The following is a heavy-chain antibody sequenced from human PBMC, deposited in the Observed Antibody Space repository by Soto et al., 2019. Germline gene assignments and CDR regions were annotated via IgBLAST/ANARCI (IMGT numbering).Heavy chain of an antibody. D-gene: IGHD6-19*01. V-gene: IGHV4-30-4*01. J-gene: IGHJ4*02. CDR3: ARAYRSGYDN. CDR1: GGSISSGDYY. Sequence: SETLSLTCTVSGGSISSGDYYWSWIRQPPGKGLEWIAYVYYTGGSYYNPSLKSRATIXXXXSXKXFXLXXXSVTXTDTAVYYCARAYRSGYDNWGQGILVTVSS. CDR2: VYYTGGS.